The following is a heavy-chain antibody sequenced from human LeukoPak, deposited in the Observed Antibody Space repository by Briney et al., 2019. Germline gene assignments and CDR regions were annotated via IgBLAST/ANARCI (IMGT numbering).Heavy chain of an antibody. D-gene: IGHD6-19*01. CDR2: IYSGVST. CDR3: ARAGIGVAGTGFDY. V-gene: IGHV3-66*01. Sequence: GGSLRLSCAASRFTLSSNYMSWLRQAPGKGLEGVSVIYSGVSTYYADSVRGRFTLSRDNSKNTLYLQMTSLRAEDTAVYYCARAGIGVAGTGFDYWGQGTLVTVSS. CDR1: RFTLSSNY. J-gene: IGHJ4*02.